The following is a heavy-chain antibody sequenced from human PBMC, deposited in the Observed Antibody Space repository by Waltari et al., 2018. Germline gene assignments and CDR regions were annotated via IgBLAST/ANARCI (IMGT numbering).Heavy chain of an antibody. D-gene: IGHD3-16*02. CDR1: SGAISSSGYY. CDR3: AKVWKNYRTDY. CDR2: IYYSGNT. Sequence: QLQLQESGPGLVKPSETLSLTCTVSSGAISSSGYYWGWIRQPPGKGLEWMGSIYYSGNTYYNPYLKNRVTISVDTSKNQFSLKVTSVTAADTAVYYCAKVWKNYRTDYWGQGTLVTVSS. V-gene: IGHV4-39*07. J-gene: IGHJ4*02.